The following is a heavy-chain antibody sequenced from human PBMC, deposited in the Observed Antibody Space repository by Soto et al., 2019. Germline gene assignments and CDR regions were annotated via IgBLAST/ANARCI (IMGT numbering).Heavy chain of an antibody. Sequence: SETLSLTCTVSGGSISSSSYYWGWIRQPPGKGLEWIGSIYYSGSTYYNPSLKSRVTISVDTSKNQFSLKLSSVTAADTAVYYCARESRGVTARYYGSGSYDYWGQGTLVTVSS. CDR1: GGSISSSSYY. J-gene: IGHJ4*02. V-gene: IGHV4-39*02. CDR3: ARESRGVTARYYGSGSYDY. CDR2: IYYSGST. D-gene: IGHD3-10*01.